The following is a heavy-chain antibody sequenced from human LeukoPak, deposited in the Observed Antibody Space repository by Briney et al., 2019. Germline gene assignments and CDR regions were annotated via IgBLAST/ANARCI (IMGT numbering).Heavy chain of an antibody. V-gene: IGHV1-2*02. Sequence: ASVKVSCKTSGYTFTSYAMNWVRQAPGQGLEWMGWINPNSGGTNYAQKFQGRVTMTRDTSISTAYMELSRLRSDDTAVYYCARDCGLGEFRFDPWGQGTLVTVSS. CDR3: ARDCGLGEFRFDP. J-gene: IGHJ5*02. CDR1: GYTFTSYA. D-gene: IGHD3-16*01. CDR2: INPNSGGT.